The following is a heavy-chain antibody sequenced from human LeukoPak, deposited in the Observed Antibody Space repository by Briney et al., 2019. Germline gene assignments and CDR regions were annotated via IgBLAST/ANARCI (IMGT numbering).Heavy chain of an antibody. CDR2: ISTYNADT. D-gene: IGHD3-16*02. CDR3: TREGVYAPDPSSYHRYAFDI. CDR1: GYTFTSYG. J-gene: IGHJ3*02. Sequence: ASVKVSCTASGYTFTSYGISWFRQAPGQGLEWMGWISTYNADTDYAQKFQGRVTMTTETSTSTAYMELSRLEPGDTAVYYCTREGVYAPDPSSYHRYAFDIWGQGTVVIVSS. V-gene: IGHV1-18*01.